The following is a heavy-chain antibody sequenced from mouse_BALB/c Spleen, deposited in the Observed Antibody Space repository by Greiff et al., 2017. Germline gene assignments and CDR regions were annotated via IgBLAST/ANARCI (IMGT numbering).Heavy chain of an antibody. D-gene: IGHD2-14*01. CDR1: GFNIKDTY. V-gene: IGHV14-3*02. CDR3: ARGYYRYDVGLYYYAMDY. J-gene: IGHJ4*01. CDR2: IDPANGNT. Sequence: EVQLQQSGAELVKPGASVKLSCTASGFNIKDTYMHWVKQRPEQGLEWIGRIDPANGNTKYDPKFQGKATMTADTSSNTAYLQLSSLTSEDTAVYYCARGYYRYDVGLYYYAMDYWGQGTSVTVSS.